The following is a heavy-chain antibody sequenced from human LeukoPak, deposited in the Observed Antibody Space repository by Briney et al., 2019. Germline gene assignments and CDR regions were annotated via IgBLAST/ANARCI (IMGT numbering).Heavy chain of an antibody. D-gene: IGHD3/OR15-3a*01. CDR3: ARDSWTYYMDV. Sequence: RGSLRLSCAASLFIFSSYWMSWVRQAPGKGLEWVANIKQDGSEKYYEDSVKGRFTISRDNAKNSLYLQMNSLRAEDTAVYYCARDSWTYYMDVWGKGTTVTVCS. V-gene: IGHV3-7*01. CDR1: LFIFSSYW. J-gene: IGHJ6*03. CDR2: IKQDGSEK.